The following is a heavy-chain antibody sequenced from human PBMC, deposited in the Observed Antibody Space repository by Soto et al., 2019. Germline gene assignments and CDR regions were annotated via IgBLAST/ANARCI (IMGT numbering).Heavy chain of an antibody. D-gene: IGHD3-22*01. Sequence: PSETLCLTWTVSAGSLSTDCWRWIRQPPGKGLEWIGYIYYSGSTNYNPSLKSRVTISVDTSKNQFSLKLSSVTAADTAVYYCATYDSSGRFDYWGQGTLVTV. CDR1: AGSLSTDC. J-gene: IGHJ4*02. V-gene: IGHV4-59*01. CDR2: IYYSGST. CDR3: ATYDSSGRFDY.